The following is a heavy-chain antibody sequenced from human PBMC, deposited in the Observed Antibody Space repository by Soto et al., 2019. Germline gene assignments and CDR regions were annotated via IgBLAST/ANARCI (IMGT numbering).Heavy chain of an antibody. J-gene: IGHJ4*02. V-gene: IGHV3-23*01. D-gene: IGHD3-9*01. CDR2: ISGSGGST. CDR3: AKLTPPTIFSPWGPVDY. Sequence: XASMRLSCAASGFTFSSYAMSWVRQAPGKGLEWVSAISGSGGSTYYADSVKGRFTISRDNSKNTLYLQMNSLRAEDTAVYYCAKLTPPTIFSPWGPVDYWGQGTLVTAPQ. CDR1: GFTFSSYA.